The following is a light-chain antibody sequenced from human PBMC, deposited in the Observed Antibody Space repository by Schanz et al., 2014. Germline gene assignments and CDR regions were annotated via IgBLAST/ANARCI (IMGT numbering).Light chain of an antibody. Sequence: EIVMTQSPATLSVSPGERATLSCRASQSVSSSDLAWYQQKPGQAPRLLIYGASSRATGIPDRFSGSGSGTDFTLTISRLEPEDFAVYYCQQYGSSPWTFGQGTKVEIK. J-gene: IGKJ1*01. CDR2: GAS. V-gene: IGKV3-20*01. CDR1: QSVSSSD. CDR3: QQYGSSPWT.